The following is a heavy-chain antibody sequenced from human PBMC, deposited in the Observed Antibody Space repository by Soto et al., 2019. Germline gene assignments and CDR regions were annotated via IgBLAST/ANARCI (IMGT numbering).Heavy chain of an antibody. CDR2: IIPIFGTA. CDR3: ARVDYYDSSGYYLFDP. V-gene: IGHV1-69*13. Sequence: SVKVSCKASGGTFSSYAISWVRQAPGQGLEWMGGIIPIFGTANYAQKFQGRVTITADESTSTAYMELSSLRSEDTAVYYCARVDYYDSSGYYLFDPWGQGTLVTVSS. D-gene: IGHD3-22*01. CDR1: GGTFSSYA. J-gene: IGHJ5*02.